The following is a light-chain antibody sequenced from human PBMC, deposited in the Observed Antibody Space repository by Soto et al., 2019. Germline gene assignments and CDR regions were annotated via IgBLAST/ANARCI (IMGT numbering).Light chain of an antibody. J-gene: IGKJ1*01. CDR1: QSVSNNY. CDR3: QQYGSSGT. Sequence: EIVMTQSPGTLSLPPGERATLSCRASQSVSNNYLAWYQQKPGQAPRLLIYGASNRATGIPDRFSGSGSGTDFTLTISRLEPEDFAVYDCQQYGSSGTFGQGTKVDI. V-gene: IGKV3-20*01. CDR2: GAS.